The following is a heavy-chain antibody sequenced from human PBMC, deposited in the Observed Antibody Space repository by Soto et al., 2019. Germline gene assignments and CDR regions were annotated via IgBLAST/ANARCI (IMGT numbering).Heavy chain of an antibody. CDR3: AKDGDSISRNKPLDS. V-gene: IGHV3-23*01. CDR2: ISVSGGRT. J-gene: IGHJ4*02. CDR1: GFTFTSYA. Sequence: PGGSLRLSCAASGFTFTSYAICWVRQTPGQGLEWVSSISVSGGRTFYADSVKGRFTISRDNSRNTLHLQMNSLRAEDTAVYYCAKDGDSISRNKPLDSWGQETLVAVAS. D-gene: IGHD3-22*01.